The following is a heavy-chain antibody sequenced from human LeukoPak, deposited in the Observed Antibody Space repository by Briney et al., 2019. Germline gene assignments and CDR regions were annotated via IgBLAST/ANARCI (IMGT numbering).Heavy chain of an antibody. D-gene: IGHD3-16*02. CDR2: ISDNGGST. Sequence: GGSLRLSCAASGFTFTSSAMSWVRQAPGKGLEWVSTISDNGGSTYYADSVKGRFTISRDNSKNTLYLQMNSLRAEDTAIYYCAKTIVIPIALGVFDYWGQGTLVTVSS. J-gene: IGHJ4*02. V-gene: IGHV3-23*01. CDR1: GFTFTSSA. CDR3: AKTIVIPIALGVFDY.